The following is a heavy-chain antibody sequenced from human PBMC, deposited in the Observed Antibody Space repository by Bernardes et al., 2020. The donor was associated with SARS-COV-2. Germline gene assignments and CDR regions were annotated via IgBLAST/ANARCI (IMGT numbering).Heavy chain of an antibody. D-gene: IGHD4-17*01. CDR2: IGSSGSTI. V-gene: IGHV3-48*03. CDR3: ARDEMTTDAFDI. CDR1: GFTFSVYE. Sequence: GGSLRLSCAASGFTFSVYEMNWVRQAPGKGLEWVSYIGSSGSTIYYADSVKGRFAISRDNAKNSLYLQMNSLRAEDTAVYFCARDEMTTDAFDIWGQGTMVTVSS. J-gene: IGHJ3*02.